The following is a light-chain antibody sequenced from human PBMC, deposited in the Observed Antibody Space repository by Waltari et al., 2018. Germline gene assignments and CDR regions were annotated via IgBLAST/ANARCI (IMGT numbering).Light chain of an antibody. CDR2: HAY. Sequence: EIVLTQSPGTLSLSPGERATLSCRASQSIPKYLAWYQQQPGQATRLLIYHAYSSAAGIPDRIIGSGSARDVSLTISRLEPEDFAVYYCQQYESLPVTFGQGTKVEI. CDR3: QQYESLPVT. V-gene: IGKV3-20*01. CDR1: QSIPKY. J-gene: IGKJ1*01.